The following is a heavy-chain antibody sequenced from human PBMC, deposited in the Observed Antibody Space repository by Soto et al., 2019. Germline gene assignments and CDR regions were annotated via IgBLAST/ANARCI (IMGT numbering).Heavy chain of an antibody. CDR3: ARWLYGDPFDY. J-gene: IGHJ4*02. V-gene: IGHV4-34*01. Sequence: SETLSLTCAVYGGSFSGYYWSWIRQPPGKGLEWIGEINQSGSTNYNPSLKSRVTISVDTSKNQFSLKLSSVTAADTAVYYCARWLYGDPFDYWGQGTLVTVSS. CDR1: GGSFSGYY. D-gene: IGHD4-17*01. CDR2: INQSGST.